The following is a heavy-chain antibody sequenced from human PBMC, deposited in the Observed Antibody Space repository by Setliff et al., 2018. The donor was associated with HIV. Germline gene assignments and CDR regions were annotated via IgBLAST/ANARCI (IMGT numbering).Heavy chain of an antibody. Sequence: PSETLSLTCTVSGGSISSSSYYWGWIRQPPGKGLEWIGSIYYSGTTYYNPSLKSRVTISVDTSKNQFSLKLSSVTAADTAVYYCARHKSQPYYFDYWGQGTLVT. CDR1: GGSISSSSYY. V-gene: IGHV4-39*01. J-gene: IGHJ4*02. CDR2: IYYSGTT. CDR3: ARHKSQPYYFDY.